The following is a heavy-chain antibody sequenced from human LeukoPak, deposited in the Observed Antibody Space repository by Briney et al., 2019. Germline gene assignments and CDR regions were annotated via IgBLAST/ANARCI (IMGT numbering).Heavy chain of an antibody. J-gene: IGHJ4*02. CDR2: MNPYSGNT. D-gene: IGHD3-22*01. CDR1: GYTFTNFD. V-gene: IGHV1-8*01. CDR3: ARRPDYSDSSDYEY. Sequence: GASVKVPCKASGYTFTNFDINWVRQATGQGLEWMGWMNPYSGNTGFAQKFQGRVTMTRDTSISTAYMELSSLRSEDTAVYYCARRPDYSDSSDYEYWGQGTLVTVSS.